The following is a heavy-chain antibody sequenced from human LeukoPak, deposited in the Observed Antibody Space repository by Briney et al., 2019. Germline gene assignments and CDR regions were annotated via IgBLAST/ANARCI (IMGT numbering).Heavy chain of an antibody. J-gene: IGHJ3*02. CDR3: ARNHGVVIIPPHPPHDAFDI. V-gene: IGHV4-39*07. Sequence: SSETLSLTCTVSGGSISSNNYYWSWIRQPPGKGLEWIGSIYYDGSTYYSPSLKSRVTMSVDTSKNQFSLKLSSVTAADTAVYYCARNHGVVIIPPHPPHDAFDIWGQGTMVTVSS. D-gene: IGHD3-3*01. CDR2: IYYDGST. CDR1: GGSISSNNYY.